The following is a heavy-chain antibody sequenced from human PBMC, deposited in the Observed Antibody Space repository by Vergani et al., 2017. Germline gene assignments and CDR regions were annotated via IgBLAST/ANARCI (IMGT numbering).Heavy chain of an antibody. Sequence: QVQLVQSGAAVKKPGASVKLSCKSSGYIFNSYYIHWVRQAPGQGLEWMGGIIPIFGTANYAQKFQGRVTITADESTSTAYMELSSLRSEDTAVYYCARRYYYDSSGYYFFDYWGQGTLVTVSS. CDR1: GYIFNSYY. D-gene: IGHD3-22*01. CDR3: ARRYYYDSSGYYFFDY. V-gene: IGHV1-69*01. CDR2: IIPIFGTA. J-gene: IGHJ4*02.